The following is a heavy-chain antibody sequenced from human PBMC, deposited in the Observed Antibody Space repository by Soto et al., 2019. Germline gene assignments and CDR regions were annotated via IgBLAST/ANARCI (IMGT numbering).Heavy chain of an antibody. CDR3: ARLPNTKYYYDSSGLYYFDY. D-gene: IGHD3-22*01. J-gene: IGHJ4*02. V-gene: IGHV5-51*01. Sequence: GESLKISCKGSGYSFTSYWIGWVRQMPGKGLEWMGIIYPGDSDTRYSPSFQGQVTISADKSISTAYLQWSSLKASDTAMYYCARLPNTKYYYDSSGLYYFDYWGQGTLVTVSS. CDR1: GYSFTSYW. CDR2: IYPGDSDT.